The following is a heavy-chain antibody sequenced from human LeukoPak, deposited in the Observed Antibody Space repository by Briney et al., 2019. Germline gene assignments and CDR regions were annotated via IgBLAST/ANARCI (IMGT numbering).Heavy chain of an antibody. D-gene: IGHD5-12*01. CDR3: AKPIVATMDFDY. J-gene: IGHJ4*02. V-gene: IGHV3-30*18. CDR1: GFTFSSYG. Sequence: PGRSLRLSCAASGFTFSSYGMHWVRQAPGKGLEWVAVISYDGSNKYYADSVKGRFTISRDNSKNTLYLQMNSLRAEDTAVYYCAKPIVATMDFDYWGQGTLVTVSS. CDR2: ISYDGSNK.